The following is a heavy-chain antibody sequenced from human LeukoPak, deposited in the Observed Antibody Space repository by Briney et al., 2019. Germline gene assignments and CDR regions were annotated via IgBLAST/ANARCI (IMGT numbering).Heavy chain of an antibody. D-gene: IGHD2-15*01. CDR3: ARAGCSGGSCYYPLNY. V-gene: IGHV5-51*06. J-gene: IGHJ4*02. Sequence: GESLKISCPGSGYSFTTYWIGWVRHMPGKGLEWMGIIYPGDSDTRYSPSFQGQVTISADKSISTAYLQWSSLKASDTAMYYCARAGCSGGSCYYPLNYWGQGTLVTVSS. CDR2: IYPGDSDT. CDR1: GYSFTTYW.